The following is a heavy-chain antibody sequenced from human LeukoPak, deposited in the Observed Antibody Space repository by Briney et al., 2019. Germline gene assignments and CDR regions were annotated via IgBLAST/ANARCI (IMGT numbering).Heavy chain of an antibody. Sequence: GGSLRLSCAAPGFTFSDYYMNWIRQVPGKGLEWISYISGSGRTIDYAYSVKGRFTISRDNANNSLYLQMNSLRAEDTAVYYCARSLRNAFDIWGQGTMVTVSS. CDR1: GFTFSDYY. J-gene: IGHJ3*02. V-gene: IGHV3-11*04. D-gene: IGHD3-3*01. CDR3: ARSLRNAFDI. CDR2: ISGSGRTI.